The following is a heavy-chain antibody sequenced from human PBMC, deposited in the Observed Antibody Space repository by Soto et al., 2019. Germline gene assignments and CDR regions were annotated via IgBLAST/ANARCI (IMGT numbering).Heavy chain of an antibody. CDR1: GFTFSSYG. CDR3: ASWRSGDYAFDY. CDR2: IWNDGSNK. Sequence: QVQLVESGGGVVQPGRSLRLSCAASGFTFSSYGMHWVRQAPGKGLEGVAVIWNDGSNKYYADSVKGRFTISRNNSNNTLYLQMNSLRAEDTAVYYCASWRSGDYAFDYWGQGTLVTVSS. J-gene: IGHJ4*02. D-gene: IGHD4-17*01. V-gene: IGHV3-33*01.